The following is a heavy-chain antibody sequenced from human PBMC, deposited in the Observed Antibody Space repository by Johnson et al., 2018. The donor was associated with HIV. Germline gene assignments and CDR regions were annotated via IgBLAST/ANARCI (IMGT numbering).Heavy chain of an antibody. CDR2: IKQAGSEK. Sequence: VQLVESGGGLVQPGGSLRLSCAASGFTFSSYWMSWVRQAPGKGLAWVANIKQAGSEKYYVGSVKGRFTISRDNAKNSLYLQLNSLRPEDTALYYCVKEDSSGYYYGMGAFDFWGQGTMVTVSS. CDR1: GFTFSSYW. D-gene: IGHD3-22*01. CDR3: VKEDSSGYYYGMGAFDF. V-gene: IGHV3-7*03. J-gene: IGHJ3*01.